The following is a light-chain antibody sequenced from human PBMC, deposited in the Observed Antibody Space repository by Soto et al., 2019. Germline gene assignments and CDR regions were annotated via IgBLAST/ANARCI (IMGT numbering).Light chain of an antibody. J-gene: IGKJ1*01. CDR2: WAS. V-gene: IGKV4-1*01. Sequence: DIVMTQSPDSLAVSLGERATINCKSSQSVLHSSNNKNYLAWYQHKPGQPPKLLIYWASTRESGVPDRFSRSGFGTDFTLSISSLQAEDVAVYYCQQYYILPRTFGQGTKVEIK. CDR1: QSVLHSSNNKNY. CDR3: QQYYILPRT.